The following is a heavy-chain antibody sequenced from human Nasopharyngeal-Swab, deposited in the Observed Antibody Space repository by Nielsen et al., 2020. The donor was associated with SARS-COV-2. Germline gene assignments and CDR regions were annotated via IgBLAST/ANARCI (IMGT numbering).Heavy chain of an antibody. CDR3: ASPQGSSGHYYMDV. J-gene: IGHJ6*03. CDR2: IYHSGST. V-gene: IGHV4-4*02. Sequence: DRQPPGKGLEWIGEIYHSGSTNYNPSLKSRVTISVDKSKNQFSLKLSSVTAADTAVYYCASPQGSSGHYYMDVWGKGTTVTVSS. D-gene: IGHD3-22*01.